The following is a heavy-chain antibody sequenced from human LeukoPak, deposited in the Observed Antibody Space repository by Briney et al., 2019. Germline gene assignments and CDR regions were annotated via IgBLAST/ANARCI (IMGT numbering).Heavy chain of an antibody. CDR1: DYSVTSAYY. D-gene: IGHD6-13*01. CDR3: GRVGSSSYWDDY. Sequence: SETLSLSCAVSDYSVTSAYYWGWIRQFPGKGLEWIGSIFHGETTYYNPSLESRVTISVDTSKNRFSLRLTSVTAADTAVYYCGRVGSSSYWDDYWGQGTLVTVSS. V-gene: IGHV4-38-2*01. CDR2: IFHGETT. J-gene: IGHJ4*02.